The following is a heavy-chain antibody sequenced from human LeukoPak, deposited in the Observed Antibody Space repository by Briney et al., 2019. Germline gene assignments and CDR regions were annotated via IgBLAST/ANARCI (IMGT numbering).Heavy chain of an antibody. D-gene: IGHD4-17*01. CDR1: GGSFSGYY. CDR2: INHSGST. J-gene: IGHJ2*01. V-gene: IGHV4-34*01. Sequence: PSETLSLTRAAYGGSFSGYYWSWIRQPPGKGLEWIGEINHSGSTNYNPSLKSRVTISVDTSKNQFSLKLSSVTAADTAVYYCARLRLPLSVTTPRINWYFDLWGRGTLVTVSS. CDR3: ARLRLPLSVTTPRINWYFDL.